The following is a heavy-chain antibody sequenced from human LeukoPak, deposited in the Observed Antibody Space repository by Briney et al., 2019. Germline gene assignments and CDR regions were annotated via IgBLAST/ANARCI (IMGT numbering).Heavy chain of an antibody. CDR3: ARGYHSFDI. J-gene: IGHJ3*02. D-gene: IGHD5-18*01. Sequence: PGGSLRLSCAASGFTFSDHYMDWVRQAPGKGLEWVGRSKNKAESYTAEYAASVKGRFSISRDHSKNSLFLQMDSLKTEDTAVYYCARGYHSFDIWGQGTMVTVSS. CDR2: SKNKAESYTA. V-gene: IGHV3-72*01. CDR1: GFTFSDHY.